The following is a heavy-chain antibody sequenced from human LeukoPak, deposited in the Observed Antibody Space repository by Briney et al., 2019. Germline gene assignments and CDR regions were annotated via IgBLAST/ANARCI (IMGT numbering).Heavy chain of an antibody. CDR1: VYTITGYY. CDR3: ARDPKTTGGDNWFDP. J-gene: IGHJ5*02. D-gene: IGHD4-17*01. Sequence: GASVTVSCKASVYTITGYYMHWVRQAPGQGLEWMGWINPKSGGTNYAQKFQGRVTMTRDTSISTAYMELSGLRSDDTAVYYCARDPKTTGGDNWFDPWGQGTLVTVSS. V-gene: IGHV1-2*02. CDR2: INPKSGGT.